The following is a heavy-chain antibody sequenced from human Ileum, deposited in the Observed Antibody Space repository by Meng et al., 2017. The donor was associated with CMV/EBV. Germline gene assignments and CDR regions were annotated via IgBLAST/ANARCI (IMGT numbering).Heavy chain of an antibody. CDR2: SSWDDDSR. J-gene: IGHJ4*02. CDR1: GFGCAYYA. D-gene: IGHD1-1*01. Sequence: QVWESGGAVGLSRGSLRLSLAAAGFGCAYYAYHWVRQTQGKGLELVSISSWDDDSRSYSDSVKGRFTISRDNNNSTLYLQMLSLRTEATAVFYCGKGRGSNGPTGIDYWGQGTLVTVSS. CDR3: GKGRGSNGPTGIDY. V-gene: IGHV3-43D*04.